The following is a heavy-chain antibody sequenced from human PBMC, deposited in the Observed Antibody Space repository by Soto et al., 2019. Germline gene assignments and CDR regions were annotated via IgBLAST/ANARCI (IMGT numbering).Heavy chain of an antibody. J-gene: IGHJ6*02. CDR3: ATAYDYRPDYYYYYGMDV. Sequence: QVQLVQSGAEVKKPGSSVKVSCKASGGTFSSYAISWVRQAPGQGLEWMGGIIPIFGTANYAQKFQGRVTITADESTRTAYMELSSLRSEDTAVYYCATAYDYRPDYYYYYGMDVWGQGTTVTVSS. V-gene: IGHV1-69*01. CDR1: GGTFSSYA. CDR2: IIPIFGTA. D-gene: IGHD4-4*01.